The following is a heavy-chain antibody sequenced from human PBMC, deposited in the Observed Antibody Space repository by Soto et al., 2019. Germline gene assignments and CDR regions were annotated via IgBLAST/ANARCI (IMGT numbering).Heavy chain of an antibody. J-gene: IGHJ6*02. CDR1: GDTFSTYT. CDR2: IIPRSATS. V-gene: IGHV1-69*13. CDR3: ARGSGGSSYYYYGMDV. D-gene: IGHD2-15*01. Sequence: ASVKVSCKASGDTFSTYTITWMRQAPGQGLEWMGGIIPRSATSKYAQKFQGRVTITADESTSTVYMELSTLRPEDTAVYYCARGSGGSSYYYYGMDVWGQGTTVTVSS.